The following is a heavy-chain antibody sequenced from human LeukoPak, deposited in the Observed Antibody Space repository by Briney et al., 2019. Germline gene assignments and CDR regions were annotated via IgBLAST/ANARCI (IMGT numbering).Heavy chain of an antibody. J-gene: IGHJ4*02. V-gene: IGHV1-18*01. CDR1: GFMFTKYG. CDR3: ARDGGVGAPPYFDY. D-gene: IGHD1-26*01. Sequence: GASVKVSCKASGFMFTKYGISWVRQAPGQGLEWMGWISAYNGNTNYAQKLQGRVTMTTDTSTSTAYMELRSLRSDDTAVYYCARDGGVGAPPYFDYWGQGTLVTVSS. CDR2: ISAYNGNT.